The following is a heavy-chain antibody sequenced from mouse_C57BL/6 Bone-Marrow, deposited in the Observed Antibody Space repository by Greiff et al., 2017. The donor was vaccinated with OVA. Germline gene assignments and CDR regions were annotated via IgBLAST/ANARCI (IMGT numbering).Heavy chain of an antibody. CDR3: ARIYYYGSSPLFDY. V-gene: IGHV1-59*01. Sequence: QVQLKQPGAELVRPGTSVKLSCKASGYTFTSYWMHWVKQRPGQGLEWIGVIDPSDSYTNYNQKFKGKATLTVDTSSSTAYMQLSSLTSEDSAVYYCARIYYYGSSPLFDYWGQGTTLTVSS. D-gene: IGHD1-1*01. CDR2: IDPSDSYT. CDR1: GYTFTSYW. J-gene: IGHJ2*01.